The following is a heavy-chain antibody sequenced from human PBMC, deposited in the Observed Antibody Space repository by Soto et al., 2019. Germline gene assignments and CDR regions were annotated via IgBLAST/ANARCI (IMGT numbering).Heavy chain of an antibody. J-gene: IGHJ5*02. V-gene: IGHV3-53*01. CDR3: ARGYYDSSGYYLNWFDP. Sequence: GASLRLSCAASGFTVSSNYMSWVRQAPGKGLEWVSVIYSGGSTYYADSVKGRFTISRDNSKNTLYLQMNSLRAEDTAVYYCARGYYDSSGYYLNWFDPWGQGTLVTVSS. CDR1: GFTVSSNY. D-gene: IGHD3-22*01. CDR2: IYSGGST.